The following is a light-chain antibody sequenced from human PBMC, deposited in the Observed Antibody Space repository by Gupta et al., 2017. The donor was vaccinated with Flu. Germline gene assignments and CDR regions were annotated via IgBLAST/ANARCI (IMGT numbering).Light chain of an antibody. V-gene: IGKV1-39*01. Sequence: QTIRSNLNWYQQQPGRAPKLLIYAASTLQSGVPSRFSGGGSGTEFTLTISSVRPEDFATYYCQQSYSGLSITFGQGTRLELK. CDR3: QQSYSGLSIT. CDR2: AAS. CDR1: QTIRSN. J-gene: IGKJ5*01.